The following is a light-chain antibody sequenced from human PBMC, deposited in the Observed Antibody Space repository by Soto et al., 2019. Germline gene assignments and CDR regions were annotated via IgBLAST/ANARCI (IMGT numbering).Light chain of an antibody. CDR3: NSYTSTNTLV. CDR1: SSDVGGYNH. Sequence: QSALTQPASVSGSPGQSITISCTGTSSDVGGYNHVSWYQQHPGKAPKLMIYDVTDRPSGVYNRFSGSKSGNTASLAISGLQAEDEADDYCNSYTSTNTLVFGGGTKLTVL. V-gene: IGLV2-14*03. J-gene: IGLJ2*01. CDR2: DVT.